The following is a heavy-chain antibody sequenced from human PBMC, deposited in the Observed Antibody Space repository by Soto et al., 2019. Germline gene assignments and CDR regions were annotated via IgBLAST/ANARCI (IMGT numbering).Heavy chain of an antibody. CDR2: IIPILGIA. V-gene: IGHV1-69*02. CDR3: ARSSAYYYDSGGPGLYDY. D-gene: IGHD3-22*01. Sequence: SVKVSCKASGGTLSSYTISWVRQAPGQGLEWMGRIIPILGIANYAQKFQGRVTITADKSTSTAYMELSSLRSEDTAVYYCARSSAYYYDSGGPGLYDYWGQGTLVTVS. J-gene: IGHJ4*02. CDR1: GGTLSSYT.